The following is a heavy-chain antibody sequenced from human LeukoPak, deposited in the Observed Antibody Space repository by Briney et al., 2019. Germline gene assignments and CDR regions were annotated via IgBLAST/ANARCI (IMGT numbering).Heavy chain of an antibody. CDR1: GFTFSSYG. CDR2: ISYDGSNK. V-gene: IGHV3-30*18. D-gene: IGHD6-13*01. CDR3: AKDEGIAAAWGTFDY. J-gene: IGHJ4*02. Sequence: GGSLRLSCAASGFTFSSYGMHWVRQAPGKGLEWVAVISYDGSNKYYADSVKGRFTISRDNSKNTLYLQMNSLRAEDTAVYYCAKDEGIAAAWGTFDYWGQGTLVTVSS.